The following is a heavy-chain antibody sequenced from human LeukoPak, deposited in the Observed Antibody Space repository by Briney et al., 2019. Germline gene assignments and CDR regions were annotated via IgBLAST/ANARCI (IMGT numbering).Heavy chain of an antibody. V-gene: IGHV4-39*07. CDR1: GGSISSSSYY. Sequence: SETLSLTCTVSGGSISSSSYYWGWIRQPPGKGLEWIGSIYHSGSTYYNPSLKSRVTISVDTSKNQFSLKLSSVTAADTAVYYCARDEFAHHNWFDPWGQGTLVTVSS. CDR3: ARDEFAHHNWFDP. CDR2: IYHSGST. J-gene: IGHJ5*02.